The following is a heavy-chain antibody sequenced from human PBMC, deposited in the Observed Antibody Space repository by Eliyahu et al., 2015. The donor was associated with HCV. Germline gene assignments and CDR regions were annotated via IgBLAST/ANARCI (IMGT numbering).Heavy chain of an antibody. D-gene: IGHD1-26*01. V-gene: IGHV4-59*01. J-gene: IGHJ4*02. Sequence: QVQLQESGPGLVXPSETLSLTCTVSGDSIFNFYWSWIRQTPEKGLEFIACISDTGGSHYNPSLTSRITMSMDTSKNQFSINLISVTAADTAVYYCARDSGGLEGFGFDYWSQGNLVTVSS. CDR3: ARDSGGLEGFGFDY. CDR2: ISDTGGS. CDR1: GDSIFNFY.